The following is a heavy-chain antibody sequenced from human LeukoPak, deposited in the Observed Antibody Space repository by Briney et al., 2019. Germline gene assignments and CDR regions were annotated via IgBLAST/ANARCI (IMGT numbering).Heavy chain of an antibody. D-gene: IGHD5-12*01. CDR2: IYYSGST. J-gene: IGHJ4*02. V-gene: IGHV4-39*07. CDR3: AADGSGYAQFDY. CDR1: GGSISSSSYY. Sequence: SETLSLTCTVSGGSISSSSYYWGWIRQPPGKGLEWIGSIYYSGSTYYNPSLKSRVTISVDTSKNQFSLKLSSVTAADTAVYYCAADGSGYAQFDYWGQGTLVTVSS.